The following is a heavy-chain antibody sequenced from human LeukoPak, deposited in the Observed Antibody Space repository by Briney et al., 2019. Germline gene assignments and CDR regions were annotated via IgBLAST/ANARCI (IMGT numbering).Heavy chain of an antibody. Sequence: GGSLRLSCAASGFTFSSYAMSWVRQPPGKGLEWVLAIRGSGGGTYYADSVKGRFTISRDNSKNTLYLQMNSLRDEDTALYYCAKAGIGVVGYFDYWGQGTLVTVSS. CDR3: AKAGIGVVGYFDY. CDR1: GFTFSSYA. J-gene: IGHJ4*02. D-gene: IGHD6-19*01. CDR2: IRGSGGGT. V-gene: IGHV3-23*01.